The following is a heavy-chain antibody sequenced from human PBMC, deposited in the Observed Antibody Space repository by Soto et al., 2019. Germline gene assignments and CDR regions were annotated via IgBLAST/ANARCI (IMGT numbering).Heavy chain of an antibody. CDR2: IGTAGDT. CDR1: GFSFSNYA. J-gene: IGHJ4*02. V-gene: IGHV3-13*01. CDR3: ARARPTVVTPMAEFDY. Sequence: GGSLRLSCAASGFSFSNYAMNWVRQAPGKGLEWVSAIGTAGDTYYPGSVKGRFTISRENAKNSLYLQMNSLRAGDTAVYYCARARPTVVTPMAEFDYWGQGTLVTVSS. D-gene: IGHD2-21*02.